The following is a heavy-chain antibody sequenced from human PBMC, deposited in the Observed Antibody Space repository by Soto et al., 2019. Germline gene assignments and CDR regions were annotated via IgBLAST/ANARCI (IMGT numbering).Heavy chain of an antibody. CDR2: INSDGSST. J-gene: IGHJ5*02. CDR1: GFTFSSYG. Sequence: GGSLRLSCAASGFTFSSYGMHWVRQAPGKGLVWVSRINSDGSSTSYADSVKGRFTISRDNAKNTLYLQMNSLRAEDTAVYYCARDLSSSRLSGRNWFDPWGQGTLVTVSS. CDR3: ARDLSSSRLSGRNWFDP. D-gene: IGHD6-6*01. V-gene: IGHV3-74*01.